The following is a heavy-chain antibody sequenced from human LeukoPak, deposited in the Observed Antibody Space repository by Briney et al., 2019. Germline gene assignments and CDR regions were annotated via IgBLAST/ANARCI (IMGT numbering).Heavy chain of an antibody. CDR3: ARDPLSGYHDY. V-gene: IGHV1-3*01. CDR1: GYTFTSYA. D-gene: IGHD3-22*01. CDR2: INAGNGDT. J-gene: IGHJ4*02. Sequence: GASVKVSCKASGYTFTSYAIHWVRQAPGQRFEWMGWINAGNGDTKYSQKFQGRVTITRDTSANTAYMDLSSLRSEDTAVYYCARDPLSGYHDYWGQGTLVTVSS.